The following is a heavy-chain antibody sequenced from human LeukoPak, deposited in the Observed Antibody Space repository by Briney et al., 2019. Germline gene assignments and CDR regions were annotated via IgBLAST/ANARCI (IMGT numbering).Heavy chain of an antibody. CDR1: GFTFNNYG. J-gene: IGHJ4*02. D-gene: IGHD4/OR15-4a*01. CDR2: IGYDGSDK. CDR3: ARRAGAYSHPYDY. V-gene: IGHV3-33*01. Sequence: SGGSLRLSCAASGFTFNNYGMHWVRQTPGKGLECVAFIGYDGSDKNYSDSVKGRFTISRDNSKNTLYLQMNSLRAEDTAVYYCARRAGAYSHPYDYWGQGTLVTVSS.